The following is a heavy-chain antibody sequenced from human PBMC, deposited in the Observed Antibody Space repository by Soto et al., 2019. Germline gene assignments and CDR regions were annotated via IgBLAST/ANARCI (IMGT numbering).Heavy chain of an antibody. CDR3: ARAGEDYDFWSGPYYGMDV. CDR2: IWYDGSNK. Sequence: GGSLRLSCAASGFTFSSYGMHWVRQAPGKGLEWVAVIWYDGSNKYYADSVKGRFTISRDNSKNTLYLQMNSLRAEDTAVYYCARAGEDYDFWSGPYYGMDVWGQGTTVTVS. D-gene: IGHD3-3*01. CDR1: GFTFSSYG. V-gene: IGHV3-33*01. J-gene: IGHJ6*02.